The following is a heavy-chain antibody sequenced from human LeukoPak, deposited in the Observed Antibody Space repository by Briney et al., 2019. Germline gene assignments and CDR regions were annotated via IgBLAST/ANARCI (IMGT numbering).Heavy chain of an antibody. CDR2: ISAYNGNT. J-gene: IGHJ4*02. CDR3: ARDGIAVAFRGNFDY. V-gene: IGHV1-18*01. D-gene: IGHD6-13*01. Sequence: ASVKVSCKASGYTFTSYGISWVRRAPGQGLEWMEWISAYNGNTNYAQKLQGRVTMTTDTSTSTAHMELRSLRSDDTAVYYCARDGIAVAFRGNFDYWGQGTLVTVSS. CDR1: GYTFTSYG.